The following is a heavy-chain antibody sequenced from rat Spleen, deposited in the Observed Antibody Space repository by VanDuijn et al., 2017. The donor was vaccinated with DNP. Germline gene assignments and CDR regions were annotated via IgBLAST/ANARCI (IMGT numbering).Heavy chain of an antibody. V-gene: IGHV5-25*01. Sequence: EVQLVESGGGLVQPGRSLKLSCAASGFTFSNYDMAWVRQAPTKGLEWVASISTSGGSTYYPDSVKGRFTVSRDNAKSSLYLQMDSLRSEDTATYYCARHRSDTISMDAWGQGTSVTVSS. D-gene: IGHD1-12*01. CDR2: ISTSGGST. CDR3: ARHRSDTISMDA. CDR1: GFTFSNYD. J-gene: IGHJ4*01.